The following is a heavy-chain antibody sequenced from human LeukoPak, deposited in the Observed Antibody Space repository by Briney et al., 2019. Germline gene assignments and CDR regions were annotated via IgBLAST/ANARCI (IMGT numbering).Heavy chain of an antibody. J-gene: IGHJ5*02. CDR1: GLSITYDTYY. CDR2: IYASGST. Sequence: SETLSLTCTVSGLSITYDTYYWAWIRQPPGKGLERIGSIYASGSTYYSPSLKSRVIISVDTSKNHFSLTLSAVTAADAAVYYCARDPRGRYEDWFDPWGQGTLVTVSS. CDR3: ARDPRGRYEDWFDP. D-gene: IGHD1-26*01. V-gene: IGHV4-39*07.